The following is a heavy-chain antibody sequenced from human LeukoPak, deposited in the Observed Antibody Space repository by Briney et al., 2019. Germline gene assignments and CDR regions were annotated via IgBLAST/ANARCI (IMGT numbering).Heavy chain of an antibody. J-gene: IGHJ4*02. CDR1: GFTFSSYS. Sequence: GGSLRLSCAASGFTFSSYSMNWVRQAPGKGLEWASYIRSSGSPIYYADSVKGRFTISRDNAKNSLYLQMNSLRDEDTAVYYCTRDPEALDYWGQGAVVTVSS. CDR3: TRDPEALDY. V-gene: IGHV3-48*02. CDR2: IRSSGSPI.